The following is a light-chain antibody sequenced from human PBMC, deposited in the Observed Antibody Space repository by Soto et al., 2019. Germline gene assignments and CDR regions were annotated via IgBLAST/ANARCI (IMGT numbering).Light chain of an antibody. Sequence: QPVLTQPPSVSGAPGQRVTISCTGRSSNIGAGYDVHWYQQLPGAAPKLLIYDNTNRPSGIPDRFSGSKSGTSASLAITGLQAEDEADYYCQSYDSSLSGYVFGSGTKVTVL. CDR2: DNT. J-gene: IGLJ1*01. CDR3: QSYDSSLSGYV. V-gene: IGLV1-40*01. CDR1: SSNIGAGYD.